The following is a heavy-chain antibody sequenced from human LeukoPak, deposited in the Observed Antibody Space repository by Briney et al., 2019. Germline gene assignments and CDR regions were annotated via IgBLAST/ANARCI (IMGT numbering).Heavy chain of an antibody. D-gene: IGHD3-10*01. V-gene: IGHV4-39*01. CDR3: ARLYYYGSGSQDY. Sequence: SETLSLTCTVSGGSISSSSYYWGWIRQPPGEGLEWIGSIYYSGSTYYNPSLKSRVTISVDTSKNQFSLKLSSVTAADTAVYYCARLYYYGSGSQDYWGQGTLVTVSS. CDR1: GGSISSSSYY. CDR2: IYYSGST. J-gene: IGHJ4*02.